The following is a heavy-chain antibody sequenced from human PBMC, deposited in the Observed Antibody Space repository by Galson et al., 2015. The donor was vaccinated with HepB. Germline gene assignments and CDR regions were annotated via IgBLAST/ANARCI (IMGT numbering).Heavy chain of an antibody. CDR3: ARHGGYSTGWYIAAIDY. V-gene: IGHV5-51*01. J-gene: IGHJ4*02. CDR1: GYRFSSYW. D-gene: IGHD6-13*01. CDR2: IYPGDSDT. Sequence: SGAEVKKPGESLKISCKGSGYRFSSYWIAWVRQMPGKGLEWMGIIYPGDSDTRYSPSFQGQVTSSADKSISTAYLQWSCLKASDSAMYYCARHGGYSTGWYIAAIDYWGQGTPVTVSS.